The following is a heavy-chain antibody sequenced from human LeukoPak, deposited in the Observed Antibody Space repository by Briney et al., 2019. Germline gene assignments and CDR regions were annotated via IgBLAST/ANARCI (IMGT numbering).Heavy chain of an antibody. V-gene: IGHV3-11*06. CDR1: GFTFGDYA. D-gene: IGHD3-10*01. J-gene: IGHJ3*02. CDR3: ARDRAYAFDN. CDR2: ISSSTTYT. Sequence: GGSLRLSCTTSGFTFGDYAMGWVRQAPGKGLEWISYISSSTTYTNYADSVKGRFTISRDNAKNSLFLQMNSLRAEDTAVYYCARDRAYAFDNWGQGTMVTVSS.